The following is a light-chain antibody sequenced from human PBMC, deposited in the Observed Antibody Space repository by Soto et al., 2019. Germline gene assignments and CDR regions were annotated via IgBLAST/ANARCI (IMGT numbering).Light chain of an antibody. CDR2: GIS. CDR3: MQRKEFPWT. Sequence: DIVMTQTRLSLPVTPGEPASISCRSSQTLLDSDDGNTYLDWYLQKPGQSPQLLIYGISSRASGVPDRFSGSGSGTDFTLKISRVEAGDVGVFYCMQRKEFPWTFGQGTKVDIK. J-gene: IGKJ1*01. V-gene: IGKV2-40*01. CDR1: QTLLDSDDGNTY.